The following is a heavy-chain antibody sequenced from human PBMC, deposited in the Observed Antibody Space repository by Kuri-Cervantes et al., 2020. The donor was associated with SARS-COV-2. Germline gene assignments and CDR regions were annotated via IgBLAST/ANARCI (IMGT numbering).Heavy chain of an antibody. D-gene: IGHD2-2*03. Sequence: SETLSLTCTVSGGSISSSSYYWGWIRQPPGKGLEWIGSIYYSGSTYYNPSLKSRVTISVDTSKNQFSLKLSSVTAADTAVYYCARDGYCSSTSCYPYYYYMDVWGKGTTVTVSS. CDR1: GGSISSSSYY. J-gene: IGHJ6*03. CDR3: ARDGYCSSTSCYPYYYYMDV. V-gene: IGHV4-39*02. CDR2: IYYSGST.